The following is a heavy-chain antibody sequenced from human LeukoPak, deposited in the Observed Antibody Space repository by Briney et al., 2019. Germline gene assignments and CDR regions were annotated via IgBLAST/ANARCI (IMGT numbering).Heavy chain of an antibody. V-gene: IGHV1-18*01. Sequence: ASVKVSCKASGYTFTSYGIIWVRQAPGQGLEWMGWISAYNGNTNYAQKLQGRVTMTTDTSTSTAYMELRSLRSDDTAVYYCAREVDTAMELAFDYWGQGTLVTVSS. CDR3: AREVDTAMELAFDY. D-gene: IGHD5-18*01. J-gene: IGHJ4*02. CDR1: GYTFTSYG. CDR2: ISAYNGNT.